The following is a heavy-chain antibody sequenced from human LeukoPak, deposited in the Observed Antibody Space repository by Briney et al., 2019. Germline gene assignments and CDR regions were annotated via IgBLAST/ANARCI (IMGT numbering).Heavy chain of an antibody. D-gene: IGHD6-19*01. CDR2: IYTSGST. Sequence: SEILSLTCTVSGGSISSYYWSWIRQSAGKGLEWIGRIYTSGSTNYNPSLKSRVTMSVDTSKNQFSLKLSSVTAADTAVYYCARHGGEQWLEYFDYWGQGTLVTVSS. J-gene: IGHJ4*02. CDR1: GGSISSYY. CDR3: ARHGGEQWLEYFDY. V-gene: IGHV4-4*07.